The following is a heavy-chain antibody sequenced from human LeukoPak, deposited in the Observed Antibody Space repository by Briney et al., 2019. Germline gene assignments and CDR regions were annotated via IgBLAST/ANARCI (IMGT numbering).Heavy chain of an antibody. CDR1: GFTFSSYS. CDR3: ARVPRDGSGSYYVFYYYYMDV. CDR2: ISSRSATI. J-gene: IGHJ6*03. Sequence: GGSLRLSCAASGFTFSSYSMNWVRQAPGKGLEWVSYISSRSATIYYADSVKGRFTISRDNAKNSLYLQVNSLRAEDTAVYYCARVPRDGSGSYYVFYYYYMDVWGKGTTVTISS. D-gene: IGHD3-10*01. V-gene: IGHV3-48*01.